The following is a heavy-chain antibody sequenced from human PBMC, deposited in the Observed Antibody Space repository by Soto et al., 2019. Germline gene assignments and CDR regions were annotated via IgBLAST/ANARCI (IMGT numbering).Heavy chain of an antibody. J-gene: IGHJ4*02. CDR3: AKGSLVKSSSWYWGPFRY. CDR2: ISWDGGST. D-gene: IGHD6-13*01. V-gene: IGHV3-43D*04. CDR1: GFTFDDYA. Sequence: EVQLVESGGVVVQPGGSLRLSCAASGFTFDDYAMHWVRQAPGKGLEWVSLISWDGGSTYYADSVKGRFTISRDNSKNSLYLQMNSLRAEDTALYYCAKGSLVKSSSWYWGPFRYWGQGTLVTVSS.